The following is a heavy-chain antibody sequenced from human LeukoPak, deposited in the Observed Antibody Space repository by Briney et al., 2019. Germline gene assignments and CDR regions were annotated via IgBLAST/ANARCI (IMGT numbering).Heavy chain of an antibody. CDR2: MIPILGIA. V-gene: IGHV1-69*04. J-gene: IGHJ5*02. CDR3: ASGVSEQQPSDLNWFDP. Sequence: SVKVSCKASGGTFISYAISWVRQAPGQGREWMGRMIPILGIANYAQKFQGRVTITADNSTSTAYMELSSLRSEDTAVYYCASGVSEQQPSDLNWFDPWGQGTLVTVSS. CDR1: GGTFISYA. D-gene: IGHD6-13*01.